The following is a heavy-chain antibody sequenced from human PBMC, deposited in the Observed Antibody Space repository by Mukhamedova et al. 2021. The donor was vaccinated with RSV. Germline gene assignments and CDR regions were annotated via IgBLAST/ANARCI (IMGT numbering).Heavy chain of an antibody. D-gene: IGHD2-2*01. CDR2: IYHSGST. V-gene: IGHV4-38-2*02. J-gene: IGHJ4*02. Sequence: GKGLEWIGSIYHSGSTYYNPSLKSRVTISVDTSKNQFSLKLSSVTAADTAVYYCARVFSSTTPGPLNYFDYWGQGTLVTVSS. CDR3: ARVFSSTTPGPLNYFDY.